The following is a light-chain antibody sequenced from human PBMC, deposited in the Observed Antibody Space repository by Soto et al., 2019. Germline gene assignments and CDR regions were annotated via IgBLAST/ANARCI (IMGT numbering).Light chain of an antibody. CDR1: QSISIW. CDR3: YKYDDHLLT. J-gene: IGKJ4*01. V-gene: IGKV1-5*03. CDR2: KAS. Sequence: DNQMTQSAAALSAYVGDRVTITCQASQSISIWVAWYQQKPGKAPKLLINKASRLEGGGPSRFSGGGSGTDFTLAISNVLPDDSASYYCYKYDDHLLTFGGGTKV.